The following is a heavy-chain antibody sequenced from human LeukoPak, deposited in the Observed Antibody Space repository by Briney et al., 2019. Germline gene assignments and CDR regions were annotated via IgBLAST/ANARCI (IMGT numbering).Heavy chain of an antibody. CDR1: GGTFSSYA. V-gene: IGHV1-69*13. CDR3: GGVGGGIVATIFDY. D-gene: IGHD5-12*01. J-gene: IGHJ4*02. CDR2: IIPIFGTA. Sequence: ASVKVSCKTSGGTFSSYAISWVRQAPGQGLEWMGGIIPIFGTANYAQKFQGRVTITADESTSTAYMELSSLISEDTAVYYCGGVGGGIVATIFDYWGQGTLVTVSS.